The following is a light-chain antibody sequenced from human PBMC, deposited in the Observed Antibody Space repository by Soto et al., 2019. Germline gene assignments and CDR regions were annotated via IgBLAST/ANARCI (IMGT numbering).Light chain of an antibody. CDR2: GAS. J-gene: IGKJ5*01. CDR1: QSVSSN. V-gene: IGKV3-15*01. Sequence: EIVMTQSPATLSVSPGERATLSCRASQSVSSNLAWYQQKPGQAPRLLIYGASTRATGITARFSGSGSGTEFTLTINSLQSEDFAVYYCQQYNNWPLTFGQGTRLEIK. CDR3: QQYNNWPLT.